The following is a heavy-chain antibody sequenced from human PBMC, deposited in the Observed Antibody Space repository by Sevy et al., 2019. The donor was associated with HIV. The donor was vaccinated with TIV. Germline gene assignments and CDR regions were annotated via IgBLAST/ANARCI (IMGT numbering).Heavy chain of an antibody. CDR3: ARSVPSVLTGPVGLFFQVYSGWFDP. CDR1: GGSFNNDY. V-gene: IGHV4-34*10. D-gene: IGHD2-21*01. J-gene: IGHJ5*02. CDR2: VSRAGTT. Sequence: SETLSLTCAVYGGSFNNDYWTWIRQPPGKGLEWIGAVSRAGTTKYNPSLQSRTTMSLDTSTNQFSLKLTSVTAADTAMYYCARSVPSVLTGPVGLFFQVYSGWFDPWGQGIMVTVSS.